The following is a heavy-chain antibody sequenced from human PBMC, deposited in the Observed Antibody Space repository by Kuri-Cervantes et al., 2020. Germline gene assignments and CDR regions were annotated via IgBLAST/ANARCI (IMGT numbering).Heavy chain of an antibody. V-gene: IGHV1-69*05. D-gene: IGHD4-17*01. J-gene: IGHJ4*02. CDR2: IIPIFGTA. Sequence: SVKVSCKASGGTFSSYAISWVRQAPGQGLEWMGGIIPIFGTANYAQKLQGRVTMTTDTSTSTAYTELRSLRSDDTAVYYCARGKSTVTYIDYWGQGTLVTVSS. CDR1: GGTFSSYA. CDR3: ARGKSTVTYIDY.